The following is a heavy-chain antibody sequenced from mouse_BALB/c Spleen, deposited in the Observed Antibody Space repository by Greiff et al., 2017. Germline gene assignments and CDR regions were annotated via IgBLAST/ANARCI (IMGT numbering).Heavy chain of an antibody. CDR2: IYPGNSDT. CDR1: GYTFTSYW. J-gene: IGHJ3*01. V-gene: IGHV1-5*01. Sequence: EVQLQQSGTVLARPGASVKMSCKASGYTFTSYWMHWVKQRPGQGLEWIGAIYPGNSDTSYNQKFKGKAKLTAVTSTSTAYMELSSLTNEDSAVYYCTTGHYGYDYAYWGQGTLVTVSA. D-gene: IGHD2-2*01. CDR3: TTGHYGYDYAY.